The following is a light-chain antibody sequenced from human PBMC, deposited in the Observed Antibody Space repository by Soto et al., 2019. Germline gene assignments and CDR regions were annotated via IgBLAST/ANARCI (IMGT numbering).Light chain of an antibody. CDR3: SSYTPSSTYV. CDR2: DVS. V-gene: IGLV2-14*03. Sequence: QSALTQPASVSGSPGQSITISCTGTSSDVGGYNYVSWYQQYLGKAPKLMIYDVSSRPSGVSNRFSGSKSGNTASLTISGLQAEDEADYHCSSYTPSSTYVFGTGTKLTVL. CDR1: SSDVGGYNY. J-gene: IGLJ1*01.